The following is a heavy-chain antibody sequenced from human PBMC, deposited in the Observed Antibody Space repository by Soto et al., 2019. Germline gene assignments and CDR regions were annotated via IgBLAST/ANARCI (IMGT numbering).Heavy chain of an antibody. CDR3: ARGQGAVRIQLWSRKRVYNWFDP. CDR2: MNPNSGNT. D-gene: IGHD5-18*01. CDR1: GYTFTSYD. Sequence: GASVKVSCKASGYTFTSYDINWVRQATGQGLEWMGWMNPNSGNTGYAQKFQGRVTMTRNTSISTAYMELSSLRSEDTAVYYCARGQGAVRIQLWSRKRVYNWFDPWGQGTLVTVSS. V-gene: IGHV1-8*01. J-gene: IGHJ5*02.